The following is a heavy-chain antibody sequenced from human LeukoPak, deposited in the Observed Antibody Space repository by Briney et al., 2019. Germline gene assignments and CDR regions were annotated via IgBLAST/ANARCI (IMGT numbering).Heavy chain of an antibody. CDR1: GSSFTSYW. Sequence: GASLLICCQGSGSSFTSYWISGGRQVQGKGGGGMGRIDPSDSYTNKSPSFEGHVTISDNTSISSAYLQWSSLKASDTAMYYCARPSYGDYVPFDYCGQGTLVTVSS. J-gene: IGHJ4*02. CDR3: ARPSYGDYVPFDY. V-gene: IGHV5-10-1*01. D-gene: IGHD4-17*01. CDR2: IDPSDSYT.